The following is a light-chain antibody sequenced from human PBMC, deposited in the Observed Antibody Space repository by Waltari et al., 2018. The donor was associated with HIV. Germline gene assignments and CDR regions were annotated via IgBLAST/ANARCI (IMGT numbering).Light chain of an antibody. CDR1: CSDVGSTMS. Sequence: QSPLTPPASVSGSPGQPVTTTCNGTCSDVGSTMSFTWYQRHPGNGPRLIIYNVNVRPSGISSRFSGSKSGNTASLTISGLQADDEAEYICCSYAGTVTYLVFGGGTKLTVL. CDR2: NVN. J-gene: IGLJ2*01. V-gene: IGLV2-23*02. CDR3: CSYAGTVTYLV.